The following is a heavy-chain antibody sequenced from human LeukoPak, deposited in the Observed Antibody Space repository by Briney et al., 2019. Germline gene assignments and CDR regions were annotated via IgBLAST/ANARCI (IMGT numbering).Heavy chain of an antibody. D-gene: IGHD6-13*01. Sequence: SETLSLTCTVPGGSISSSSYYWGWIRQPPGKGLEWIGSIYYSGSTYYNPSLKSRVTMSIGTSKNRFSLKLSSVTAADTAVYYCARGIYSSDAFDIWGQGTMVTVSS. CDR2: IYYSGST. CDR1: GGSISSSSYY. CDR3: ARGIYSSDAFDI. V-gene: IGHV4-39*07. J-gene: IGHJ3*02.